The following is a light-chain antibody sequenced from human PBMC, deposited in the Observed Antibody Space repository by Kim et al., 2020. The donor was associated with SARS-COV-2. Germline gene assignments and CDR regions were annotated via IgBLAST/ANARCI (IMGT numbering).Light chain of an antibody. CDR1: QGISTH. Sequence: SASVGDRVTITCRASQGISTHLAWYHQKPGKVPTLLIYATSALESGVPSRFSGSGSGTDFTLTISSLQPEDAGTYYCQKYSSAPWTFGPGTKVEI. CDR2: ATS. V-gene: IGKV1-27*01. CDR3: QKYSSAPWT. J-gene: IGKJ1*01.